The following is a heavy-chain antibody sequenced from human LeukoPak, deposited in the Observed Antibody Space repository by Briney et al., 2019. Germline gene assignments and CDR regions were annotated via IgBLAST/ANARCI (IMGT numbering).Heavy chain of an antibody. V-gene: IGHV1-2*02. J-gene: IGHJ1*01. Sequence: ASVKVSCKASGYTFTGYCMHWVRQAPGQGLEWMGWINPNSGGTNYAQKFQGRVTMTRDTSISTAYMELSRLRSDDTAVYYCARERYDFWSGYCQYFQHWGQGTLVTVSS. D-gene: IGHD3-3*01. CDR3: ARERYDFWSGYCQYFQH. CDR2: INPNSGGT. CDR1: GYTFTGYC.